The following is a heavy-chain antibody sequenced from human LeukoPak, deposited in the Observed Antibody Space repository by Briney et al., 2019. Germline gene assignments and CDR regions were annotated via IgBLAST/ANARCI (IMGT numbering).Heavy chain of an antibody. CDR3: ARGALYGYYYFDY. V-gene: IGHV3-48*03. D-gene: IGHD5-18*01. J-gene: IGHJ4*02. CDR2: ISRSATTI. Sequence: GGSLRLSCAASGFTFSSYEMNWVRQAPGKGLEWVSSISRSATTIYYADSVKGRFTISRDNAKNSLYLQMNSLRAEDTAVYYCARGALYGYYYFDYWGQGTLVTVSS. CDR1: GFTFSSYE.